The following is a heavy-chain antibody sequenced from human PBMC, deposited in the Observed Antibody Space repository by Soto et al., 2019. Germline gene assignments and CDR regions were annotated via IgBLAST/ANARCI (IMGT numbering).Heavy chain of an antibody. Sequence: GGSLRLSCAASGFTFSSLVMNWVRQAPGKGLERVSTVSPGRDVSHSTDPVKGRFTISRDNSRRTLHLQMDSLRAEDAAVYFCVRRAITATTNWGAFDVWGQGTVVTVSS. CDR1: GFTFSSLV. CDR3: VRRAITATTNWGAFDV. J-gene: IGHJ3*01. CDR2: VSPGRDVS. D-gene: IGHD1-20*01. V-gene: IGHV3-23*01.